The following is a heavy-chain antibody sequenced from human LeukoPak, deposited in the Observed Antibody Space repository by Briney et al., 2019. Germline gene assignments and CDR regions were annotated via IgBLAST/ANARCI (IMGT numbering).Heavy chain of an antibody. CDR3: ARGRRSSSWYEDDI. V-gene: IGHV1-2*02. Sequence: ASVKVSSKVSGYTFTAYYMHWVRQAPGQGLEWMGWINPNNGGTIYAQKFQGRVTVTRDKSISTAYMDLSSLRSDDTAVYYCARGRRSSSWYEDDIWGQGTMVTVSS. D-gene: IGHD6-13*01. CDR2: INPNNGGT. CDR1: GYTFTAYY. J-gene: IGHJ3*02.